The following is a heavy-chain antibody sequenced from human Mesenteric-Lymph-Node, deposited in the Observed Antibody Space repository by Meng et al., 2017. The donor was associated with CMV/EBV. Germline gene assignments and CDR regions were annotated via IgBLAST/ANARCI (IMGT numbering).Heavy chain of an antibody. V-gene: IGHV1-46*02. CDR3: ARATYSSSSRVFPFHFDY. CDR2: INPSGGNT. Sequence: YAFNSHYMHWVRQAPGQGLEWMGIINPSGGNTNFAQKFQGRVTMTRDTSTSTVYMELSSLRSEDTAVYYCARATYSSSSRVFPFHFDYWGQGTLVTVSS. D-gene: IGHD6-6*01. CDR1: YAFNSHY. J-gene: IGHJ4*02.